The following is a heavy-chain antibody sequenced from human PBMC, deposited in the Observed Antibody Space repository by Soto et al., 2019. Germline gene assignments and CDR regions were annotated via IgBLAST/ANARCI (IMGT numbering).Heavy chain of an antibody. V-gene: IGHV3-23*01. D-gene: IGHD1-26*01. Sequence: GGSLRLSCSASGFDFSSHTMIWVRQAPGKGLEWVASVGNSGDISNYGDSVKGRFTISRDNSKNTLYLQMNSLRAEDTALYFCARRQVGATKGKSWFDSWGQGTLVTVSS. J-gene: IGHJ5*01. CDR1: GFDFSSHT. CDR3: ARRQVGATKGKSWFDS. CDR2: VGNSGDIS.